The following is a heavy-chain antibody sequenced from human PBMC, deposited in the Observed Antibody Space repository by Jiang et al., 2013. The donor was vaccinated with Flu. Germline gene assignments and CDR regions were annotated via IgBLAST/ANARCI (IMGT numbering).Heavy chain of an antibody. V-gene: IGHV4-59*01. D-gene: IGHD1-1*01. CDR1: GGAIRSFY. CDR2: LYYSGGS. J-gene: IGHJ4*02. Sequence: LLKPSETLSLSCTVSGGAIRSFYWSWIRQPPGKGLEWIGNLYYSGGSNYNPSLKSRATISVDMSNNQFSLRLSYVTAADTAVYYCARGIPSTGSNFDYWGQGSLVTVSS. CDR3: ARGIPSTGSNFDY.